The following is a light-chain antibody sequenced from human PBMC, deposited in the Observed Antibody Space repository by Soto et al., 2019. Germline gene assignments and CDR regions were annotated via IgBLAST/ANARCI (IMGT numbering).Light chain of an antibody. J-gene: IGKJ1*01. CDR2: AAS. V-gene: IGKV1-39*01. Sequence: DIQMTQSPSSLSASVEDRVIITRRASQSISNHLNWYQQKPGKAPKLLIFAASSLQSGVPSRFSGSRAGPDFTLTIRSLQPEDFATYYCQQSYSSPPTFGQGTKVDIK. CDR3: QQSYSSPPT. CDR1: QSISNH.